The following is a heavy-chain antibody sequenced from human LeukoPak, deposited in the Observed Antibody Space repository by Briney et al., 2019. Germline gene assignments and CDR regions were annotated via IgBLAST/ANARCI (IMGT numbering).Heavy chain of an antibody. CDR2: ISPSAGNT. J-gene: IGHJ4*02. CDR1: GYTFTTYH. D-gene: IGHD3-16*01. V-gene: IGHV1-46*01. CDR3: VREASGGYFDY. Sequence: GASVKVSCKASGYTFTTYHMNWVRQAPGQGLEWMGTISPSAGNTNYAQSFRGRVTMTRDTSTSTVYMELTSLTSEDTAVYCCVREASGGYFDYWGQGTQVTVSS.